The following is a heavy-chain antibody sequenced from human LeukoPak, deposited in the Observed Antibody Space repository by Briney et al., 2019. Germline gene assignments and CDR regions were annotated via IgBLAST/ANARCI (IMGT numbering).Heavy chain of an antibody. Sequence: SETLSLTCAVSGYSISSGYYWGWIRQPPGKGLEWIGSIYHSGSTYYNPSLKRRVTVSLDTSKNQFSLRLTSLTAADTAVYYCATYVEAPMVDAFDIWGQGTVVTVSS. V-gene: IGHV4-38-2*01. J-gene: IGHJ3*02. CDR1: GYSISSGYY. CDR2: IYHSGST. CDR3: ATYVEAPMVDAFDI. D-gene: IGHD5-18*01.